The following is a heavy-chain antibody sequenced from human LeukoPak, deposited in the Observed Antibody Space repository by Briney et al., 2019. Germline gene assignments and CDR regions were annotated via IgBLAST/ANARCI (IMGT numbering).Heavy chain of an antibody. D-gene: IGHD4-17*01. J-gene: IGHJ4*02. CDR2: IYYSGST. V-gene: IGHV4-30-4*01. CDR3: ARDHYGDYSFDH. Sequence: SETLSLTCTVSGGSISSGDYYWSWIRQPPGTGLEWIGYIYYSGSTYYNPSLKSRVTISVDTSKNQFSLKLSSVTAADTAVYYCARDHYGDYSFDHWGQGTLVTVSS. CDR1: GGSISSGDYY.